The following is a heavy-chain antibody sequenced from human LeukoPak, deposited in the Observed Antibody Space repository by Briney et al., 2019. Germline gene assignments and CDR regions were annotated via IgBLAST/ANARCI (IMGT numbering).Heavy chain of an antibody. Sequence: ASVKVSCKVSGYTFTELSMHWVRQAPGKGLEWMGGFDPEDGETIYAQKFQGRVTMTEDTSTDTAYMELSSLRSEDTAVYYCARGQGYYGSGSYLPYWGQGILVTVSS. CDR3: ARGQGYYGSGSYLPY. J-gene: IGHJ4*02. CDR1: GYTFTELS. D-gene: IGHD3-10*01. V-gene: IGHV1-24*01. CDR2: FDPEDGET.